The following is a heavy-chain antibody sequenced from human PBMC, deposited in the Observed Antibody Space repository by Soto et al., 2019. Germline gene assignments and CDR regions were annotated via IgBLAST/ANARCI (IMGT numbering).Heavy chain of an antibody. CDR2: FDPEDGET. CDR3: ATSPLSSGYYEIDY. CDR1: GSTLTELS. V-gene: IGHV1-24*01. D-gene: IGHD3-22*01. Sequence: ASVKVSCKVSGSTLTELSMHWVRQAPGKGLEWMGGFDPEDGETIYAQKFQGRVTLTEDTSTDTAYMELSSLRSEDTAVYYCATSPLSSGYYEIDYWGQGTLVTVSS. J-gene: IGHJ4*02.